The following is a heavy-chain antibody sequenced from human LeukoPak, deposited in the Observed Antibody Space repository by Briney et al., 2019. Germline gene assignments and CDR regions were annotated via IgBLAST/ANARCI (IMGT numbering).Heavy chain of an antibody. CDR2: IYYSGST. J-gene: IGHJ4*02. Sequence: SETLSLTCTVSGGSISSYYWSWIRQPPGKGLEWLGYIYYSGSTNYNPSLKSRVTISVDTSKNQFSLKLSSVTAADTAVYYCAREGGPYRPLDYSGQGTLVTVSS. V-gene: IGHV4-59*01. CDR1: GGSISSYY. CDR3: AREGGPYRPLDY.